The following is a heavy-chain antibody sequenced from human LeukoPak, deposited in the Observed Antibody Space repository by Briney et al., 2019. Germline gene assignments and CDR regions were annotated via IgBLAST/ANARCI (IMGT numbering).Heavy chain of an antibody. CDR3: ARNDYGYNWFDP. V-gene: IGHV4-61*02. Sequence: SQTLSLTCTVSGGSISSGSYYWSWIRQPAGKGLEWIGRIYTSGSTNYNPSLKSRVTISVDTSKNQFSLKLSSVTAADTAVYYCARNDYGYNWFDPWGQGTLVTVSS. CDR1: GGSISSGSYY. D-gene: IGHD4-17*01. J-gene: IGHJ5*02. CDR2: IYTSGST.